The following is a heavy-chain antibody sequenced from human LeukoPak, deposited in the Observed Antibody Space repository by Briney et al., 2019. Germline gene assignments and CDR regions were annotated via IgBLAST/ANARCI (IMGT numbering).Heavy chain of an antibody. V-gene: IGHV3-23*01. CDR3: AKDTDSSGYLSWFDP. CDR2: ISGSGGST. J-gene: IGHJ5*02. Sequence: GGSLRLSCAASGLTFSGSAMSWVRKAPRKGLEWVSAISGSGGSTYYADSVKGRFTISRDNSKNTLYLQMNSLRAEDTAVYYCAKDTDSSGYLSWFDPWGQGTLVTVSS. D-gene: IGHD3-22*01. CDR1: GLTFSGSA.